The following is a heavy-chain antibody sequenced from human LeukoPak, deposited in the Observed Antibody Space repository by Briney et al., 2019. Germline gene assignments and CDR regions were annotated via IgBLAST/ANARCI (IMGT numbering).Heavy chain of an antibody. V-gene: IGHV4-34*01. CDR2: INHSGST. CDR1: GGSFSGYY. CDR3: ARGNLVGAAFDY. D-gene: IGHD1-26*01. J-gene: IGHJ4*02. Sequence: SETLSLTCAVYGGSFSGYYWSWIRQPPGKGLEWIGEINHSGSTNYNPSLKSRVTISVDTSKNQFSLKLSSVTAADTAVYYCARGNLVGAAFDYWGQGTLVTVSS.